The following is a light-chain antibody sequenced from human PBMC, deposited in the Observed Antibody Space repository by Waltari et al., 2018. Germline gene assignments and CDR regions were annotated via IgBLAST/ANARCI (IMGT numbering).Light chain of an antibody. CDR2: GTS. J-gene: IGKJ4*01. V-gene: IGKV3-20*01. CDR1: QSVTSIS. CDR3: QQYDGEVVT. Sequence: EIVLTQSPGTLSLSPGERATLSCRASQSVTSISFTWYQQKLGQAPRLLIYGTSSGATGIPGRFSGSGAGTDFTLTISRVEPEDFAVYYCQQYDGEVVTFGGGTKVEI.